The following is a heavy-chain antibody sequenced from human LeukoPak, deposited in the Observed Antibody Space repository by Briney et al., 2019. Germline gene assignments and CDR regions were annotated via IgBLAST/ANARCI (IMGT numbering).Heavy chain of an antibody. CDR1: GGSISSYY. CDR2: IYTSGST. CDR3: ARGPAMVRGFDP. D-gene: IGHD3-10*01. Sequence: SETLSLTCTVSGGSISSYYWSWIRQPAGKGLEWIGRIYTSGSTDYNPSLKSRVTISVDTSKNQFSLKLSSVTAADTAVYYCARGPAMVRGFDPWGQGTLVTVSS. J-gene: IGHJ5*02. V-gene: IGHV4-4*07.